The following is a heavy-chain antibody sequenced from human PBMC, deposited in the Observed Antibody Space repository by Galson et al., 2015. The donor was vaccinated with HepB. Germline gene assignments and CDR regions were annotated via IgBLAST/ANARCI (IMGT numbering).Heavy chain of an antibody. CDR2: ISSSSSTI. CDR3: ARGLYGDYRWGSSHFDY. D-gene: IGHD4-17*01. J-gene: IGHJ4*02. CDR1: GFTFSSYS. V-gene: IGHV3-48*01. Sequence: SLRLSCAASGFTFSSYSMNWVRQAPGRGLEWVSYISSSSSTIYYADSVKGRFTISRDNAKNSLYLQMNSLRAEDTAVYYCARGLYGDYRWGSSHFDYWGQGTLVTVSS.